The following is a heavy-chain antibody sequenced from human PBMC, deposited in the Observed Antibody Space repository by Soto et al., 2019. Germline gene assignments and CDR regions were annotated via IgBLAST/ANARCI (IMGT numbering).Heavy chain of an antibody. CDR1: GFTFSSYA. CDR2: ISGSGGTT. D-gene: IGHD3-3*01. V-gene: IGHV3-23*01. CDR3: AKDNGGFWSGYYFKPDY. Sequence: GGSLRLSCAASGFTFSSYAMSWVRQAPGKGLEWVSAISGSGGTTYYADAVKGRCIISRDNSKNTLYLQMNSLRAEDTAVYYCAKDNGGFWSGYYFKPDYWGQGTLVTVSS. J-gene: IGHJ4*02.